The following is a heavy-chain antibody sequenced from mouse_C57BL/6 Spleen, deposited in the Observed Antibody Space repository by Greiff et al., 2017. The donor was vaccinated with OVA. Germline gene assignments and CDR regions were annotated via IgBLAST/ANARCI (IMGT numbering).Heavy chain of an antibody. CDR3: ARGATEDMDY. V-gene: IGHV5-17*01. CDR2: ISSGSSTI. J-gene: IGHJ4*01. CDR1: GFTFSDYG. D-gene: IGHD1-1*01. Sequence: EVQRVESGGGLVKPGGSLKLSCAASGFTFSDYGMHWVRQAPEKGLEWVAYISSGSSTIYYADTVKGRYTISRDNAKNTMFLQMTSLRSEDTAMYYCARGATEDMDYWGQGTTVTVSS.